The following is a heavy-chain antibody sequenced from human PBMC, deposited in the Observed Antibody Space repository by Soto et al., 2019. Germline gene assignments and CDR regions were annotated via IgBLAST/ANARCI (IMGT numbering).Heavy chain of an antibody. CDR1: GGSISSGGYS. V-gene: IGHV4-30-2*01. Sequence: QLQLQESGSGLVKPSQTLSLTCAVSGGSISSGGYSWSWIRQPPGKGLEWIGYIYHSGSTYYNPSPKRRVTISEDRSKNQFSLKLSSVTAADTAVYYCAGGIAARPLGYWGQGTLVTVSS. J-gene: IGHJ4*02. CDR3: AGGIAARPLGY. D-gene: IGHD6-6*01. CDR2: IYHSGST.